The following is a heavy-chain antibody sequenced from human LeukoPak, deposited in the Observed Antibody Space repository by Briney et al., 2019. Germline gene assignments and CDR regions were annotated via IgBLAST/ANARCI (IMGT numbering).Heavy chain of an antibody. CDR2: ISSGSYI. V-gene: IGHV3-69-1*01. J-gene: IGHJ4*02. CDR3: TRHPAEGDY. D-gene: IGHD2-15*01. CDR1: GFTFDDYV. Sequence: GGSLRLSCAASGFTFDDYVIHWVRQGPGKALEWVSSISSGSYIYYADSVKGRFTISRDNAKNSLYLQMNSLRAEDTAVYYCTRHPAEGDYWGQGTLVTVSS.